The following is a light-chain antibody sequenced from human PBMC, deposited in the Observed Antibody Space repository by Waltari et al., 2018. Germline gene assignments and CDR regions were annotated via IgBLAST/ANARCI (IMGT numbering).Light chain of an antibody. J-gene: IGKJ2*02. CDR3: QQYLRAPRT. CDR2: WAS. CDR1: LSLFYDFYNKNY. Sequence: DIVMTQSTDSLAVSLGERATINSQSTLSLFYDFYNKNYLAWYQQKPGQPPKLLIHWASTRESGVPDRFSGSGSGTEFALTISSLQAEDVAVYYCQQYLRAPRTFGQGTALEIK. V-gene: IGKV4-1*01.